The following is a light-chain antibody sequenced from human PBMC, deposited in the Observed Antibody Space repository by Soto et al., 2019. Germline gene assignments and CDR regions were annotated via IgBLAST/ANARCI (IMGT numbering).Light chain of an antibody. CDR3: QQYADSSWT. CDR2: GVS. CDR1: QTVSSW. V-gene: IGKV1-5*03. Sequence: DIPMTQSPSTLSESVGDRVTITCRASQTVSSWLAWFQQKPGKAPNLLIYGVSSVESGVPSRFSGSGSGTEFTLTISNLQPDDFATYYCQQYADSSWTFGQGTKVE. J-gene: IGKJ1*01.